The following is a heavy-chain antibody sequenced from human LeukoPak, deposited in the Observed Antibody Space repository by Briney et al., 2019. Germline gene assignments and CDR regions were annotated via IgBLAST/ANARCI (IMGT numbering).Heavy chain of an antibody. CDR3: ARLLQRSWLDP. Sequence: SETLSLTCTVSGDSISSSSYYWGWIRQPPGKGLEWIGSIYYSGSTYYNPSLKSRVTISVDTSKNQFSLKLGSVTAADTAVYYCARLLQRSWLDPWGQGTLVTVSS. CDR2: IYYSGST. CDR1: GDSISSSSYY. V-gene: IGHV4-39*07. J-gene: IGHJ5*02.